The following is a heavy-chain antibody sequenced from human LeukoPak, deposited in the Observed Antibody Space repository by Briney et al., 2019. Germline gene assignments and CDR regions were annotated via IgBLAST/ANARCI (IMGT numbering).Heavy chain of an antibody. CDR2: ISGGGGST. CDR3: AKAVGYSGSYPVDY. Sequence: PGGSLRLSXAASGFTFSSYAMSWVRQAPGKGLERVSGISGGGGSTYYADSVKGRLTISRDNSKNTLSLQMNSLRAEDTAVYYCAKAVGYSGSYPVDYWGQGTLVTVSS. V-gene: IGHV3-23*01. D-gene: IGHD1-26*01. J-gene: IGHJ4*02. CDR1: GFTFSSYA.